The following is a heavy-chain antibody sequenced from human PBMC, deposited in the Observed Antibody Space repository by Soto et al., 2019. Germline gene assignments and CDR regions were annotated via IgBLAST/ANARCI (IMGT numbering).Heavy chain of an antibody. V-gene: IGHV4-31*03. Sequence: SETLSLTCTVSGGSISSGGYYWSWIRQHPGKGLEWIGYIYYSGSTYYNPSLKSRVTISVDTSKNQFSLKLSSVTAAVTAVYFCARDTSWLRSHYFDYWGQGTLVTVSS. CDR3: ARDTSWLRSHYFDY. J-gene: IGHJ4*02. CDR2: IYYSGST. CDR1: GGSISSGGYY. D-gene: IGHD5-12*01.